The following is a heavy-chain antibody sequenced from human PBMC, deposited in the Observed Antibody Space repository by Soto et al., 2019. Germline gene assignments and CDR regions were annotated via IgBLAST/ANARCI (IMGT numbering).Heavy chain of an antibody. CDR3: AREGIVVIPVGFDT. J-gene: IGHJ5*02. CDR2: INPNSGGT. Sequence: GASVKVSCKASGYTFTGYYMHWVRQAPGQGLEWMGWINPNSGGTNYAQKFQGRVTMTRDTSISTAYMELSRLRSDDTAVYYCAREGIVVIPVGFDTWGPGKLVPVSS. CDR1: GYTFTGYY. V-gene: IGHV1-2*02. D-gene: IGHD2-2*01.